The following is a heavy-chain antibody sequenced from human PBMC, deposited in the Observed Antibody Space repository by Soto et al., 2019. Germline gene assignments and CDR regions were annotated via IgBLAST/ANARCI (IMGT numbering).Heavy chain of an antibody. J-gene: IGHJ4*02. CDR3: ARGGQMWDNWNSAHFDV. D-gene: IGHD1-7*01. CDR1: GFTVSSKY. Sequence: SLRLSCAASGFTVSSKYMSWVRQAPGKGLEWVSLIQSGGPTYYADSVKGRFTISRDNAENTLHLQMNSLRAEDTAVYYCARGGQMWDNWNSAHFDVWGQGTLVTLSS. CDR2: IQSGGPT. V-gene: IGHV3-66*01.